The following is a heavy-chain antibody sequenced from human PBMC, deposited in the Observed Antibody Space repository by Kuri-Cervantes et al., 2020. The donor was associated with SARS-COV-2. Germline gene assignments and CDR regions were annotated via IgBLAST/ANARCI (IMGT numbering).Heavy chain of an antibody. V-gene: IGHV3-23*01. D-gene: IGHD3-10*01. CDR2: ISGSGGST. J-gene: IGHJ4*02. Sequence: ETLSLTCAAPGFTFSSYAMSWVRQAPGKGLEWVSAISGSGGSTYYADSVKGRFTISRDNSKNTLYPQMNSLRAEDTAVYYCAKTTMVQGVIISGWIDYWGQGTLVTVS. CDR1: GFTFSSYA. CDR3: AKTTMVQGVIISGWIDY.